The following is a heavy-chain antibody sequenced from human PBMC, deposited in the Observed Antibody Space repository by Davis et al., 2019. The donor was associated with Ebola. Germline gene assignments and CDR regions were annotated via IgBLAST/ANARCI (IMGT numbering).Heavy chain of an antibody. CDR3: TTDRLGYYDSSGYFLGAYYYGMDV. D-gene: IGHD3-22*01. V-gene: IGHV3-15*01. J-gene: IGHJ6*02. CDR1: GFTFSNAW. Sequence: SCAASGFTFSNAWMSWVRQAPGKGLEWVGRIKSKTDGGTTDYAAPVKGRFTISRDDSKNTLYLQMNSLKTEDTAVYYCTTDRLGYYDSSGYFLGAYYYGMDVWGQGTTVTVSS. CDR2: IKSKTDGGTT.